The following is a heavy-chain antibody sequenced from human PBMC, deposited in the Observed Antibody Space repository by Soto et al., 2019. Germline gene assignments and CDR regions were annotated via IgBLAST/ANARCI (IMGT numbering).Heavy chain of an antibody. V-gene: IGHV1-69*13. Sequence: SVKVSCKASGGTFSSYAISWVRQAPGQGLEWMGGIIPIFGTANYAQKFQGRVTITADESTSTAYMELSSLRSEDTAVYYCARVGIVRQIAAAWFDYWGQGTLVTVSS. D-gene: IGHD6-13*01. J-gene: IGHJ4*02. CDR3: ARVGIVRQIAAAWFDY. CDR1: GGTFSSYA. CDR2: IIPIFGTA.